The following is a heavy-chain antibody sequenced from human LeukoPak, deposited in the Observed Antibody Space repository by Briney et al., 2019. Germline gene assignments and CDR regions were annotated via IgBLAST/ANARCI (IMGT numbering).Heavy chain of an antibody. Sequence: LGESLKISCKGSGYTFTSSWIAWVRQMPGKGLEWMGIIYPGDSDTRYSPSFQGQVTISADKSISTAYLQWSSLQASDTAMYYCARGKSTLDYWGQGTLVTVSS. CDR2: IYPGDSDT. V-gene: IGHV5-51*01. CDR1: GYTFTSSW. CDR3: ARGKSTLDY. J-gene: IGHJ4*02.